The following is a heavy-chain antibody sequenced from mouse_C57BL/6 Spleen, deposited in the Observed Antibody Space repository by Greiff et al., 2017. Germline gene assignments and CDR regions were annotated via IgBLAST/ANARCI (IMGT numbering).Heavy chain of an antibody. CDR2: IDPNSGGT. D-gene: IGHD1-1*01. CDR1: GYTFTSYW. CDR3: ARGGFTTVAYWYFDV. Sequence: VQLQQSGAELVKPGASVKLSCKASGYTFTSYWMHWVKQRPGRGLEWIGRIDPNSGGTKYNEKFKSKATLTVDKPSSTAYMQLSSLTSEDSAVYYCARGGFTTVAYWYFDVWGTGTTVTVSS. V-gene: IGHV1-72*01. J-gene: IGHJ1*03.